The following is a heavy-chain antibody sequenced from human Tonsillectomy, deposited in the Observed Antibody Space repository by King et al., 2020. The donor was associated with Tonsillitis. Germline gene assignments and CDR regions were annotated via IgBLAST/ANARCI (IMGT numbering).Heavy chain of an antibody. CDR2: SIPIFGTA. CDR3: ARTPPYYYDSSGYYFDY. Sequence: QLVQSGAEVKKPGSSVKVSCKASGGTFSSYAISWVRQAPGQGLEWMGGSIPIFGTANYAQKFQGRVTITADESTSTAYMELSSLRSEDTAVYYCARTPPYYYDSSGYYFDYWGQGTLVTVSS. CDR1: GGTFSSYA. J-gene: IGHJ4*02. D-gene: IGHD3-22*01. V-gene: IGHV1-69*01.